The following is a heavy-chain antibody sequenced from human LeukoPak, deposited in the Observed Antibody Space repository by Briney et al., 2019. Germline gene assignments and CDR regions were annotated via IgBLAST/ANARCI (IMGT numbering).Heavy chain of an antibody. J-gene: IGHJ6*02. CDR3: ASDYGMDV. Sequence: GASVKVSCKASGYTFTSYDINWVGQATAQGLEWMGWRNPNRGNTGYTQKFQGRVTMTRNTSISTAYMEPSSLRFQHTAVYYCASDYGMDVWGQGTTVTVSS. CDR2: RNPNRGNT. CDR1: GYTFTSYD. V-gene: IGHV1-8*01.